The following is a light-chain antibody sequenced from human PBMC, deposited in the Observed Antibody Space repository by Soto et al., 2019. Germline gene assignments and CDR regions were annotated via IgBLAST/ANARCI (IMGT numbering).Light chain of an antibody. CDR3: SSYTNSPALF. CDR1: SSDVGGYNS. V-gene: IGLV2-14*01. CDR2: DVS. J-gene: IGLJ1*01. Sequence: QSALTQPASVSGSPGQSITISCTGTSSDVGGYNSVSWYQQHPGKVPKIMIYDVSIRPSGVPDRFSGSKSGNTASLTISGRQADDEADYYCSSYTNSPALFFGSGTKLTVL.